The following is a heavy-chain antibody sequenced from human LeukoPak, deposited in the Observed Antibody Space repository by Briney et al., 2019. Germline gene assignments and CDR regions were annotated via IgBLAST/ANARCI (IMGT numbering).Heavy chain of an antibody. CDR1: GGSIISYY. V-gene: IGHV4-4*07. J-gene: IGHJ4*02. Sequence: SETLSLPCTVSGGSIISYYWSWIRQPAGKGLEWIGRIYTSGSTNYNPSLKSRVTMSVDTSKNQFSLKLSSVTAADTAVYYCARSQYDFWSGYHMGGYFDYWGQGTLVTVSS. D-gene: IGHD3-3*01. CDR3: ARSQYDFWSGYHMGGYFDY. CDR2: IYTSGST.